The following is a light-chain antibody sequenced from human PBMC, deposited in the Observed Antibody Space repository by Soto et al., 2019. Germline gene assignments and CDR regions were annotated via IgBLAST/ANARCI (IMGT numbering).Light chain of an antibody. CDR3: QQLNNYPIT. Sequence: DIQLTQSPSFLSASVGDRVTITCRASQGISSSLAWYQQKPGQAPKLLIYSASRLQGGVPSRFSGSGSGTEFTLTIYSLQPEDFSTYYCQQLNNYPITFGQGTRLEIK. J-gene: IGKJ5*01. CDR2: SAS. CDR1: QGISSS. V-gene: IGKV1-9*01.